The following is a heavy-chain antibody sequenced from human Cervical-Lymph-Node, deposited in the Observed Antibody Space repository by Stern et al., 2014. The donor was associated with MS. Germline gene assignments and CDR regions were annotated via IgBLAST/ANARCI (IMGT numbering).Heavy chain of an antibody. CDR1: GFTFTSYA. V-gene: IGHV3-30-3*01. D-gene: IGHD5/OR15-5a*01. CDR3: VRERSSRGFDY. Sequence: VQLVESGGGVVQPGRSLRVSCATAGFTFTSYAMNWVRQAPGKGLEWVAVISYDGTTKYYADSVKGRFPISRDNSKNTLYLQMSSLRAEDTAVYYCVRERSSRGFDYWGQGSLVTVSS. J-gene: IGHJ4*02. CDR2: ISYDGTTK.